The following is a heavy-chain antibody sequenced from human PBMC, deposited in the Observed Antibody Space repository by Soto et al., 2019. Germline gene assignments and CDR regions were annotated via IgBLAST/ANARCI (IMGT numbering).Heavy chain of an antibody. CDR2: ITDSGGDT. D-gene: IGHD3-10*01. V-gene: IGHV3-23*01. Sequence: GSLRLSCVASGFTFGSRAMSWVRQAPGEGLEWVSTITDSGGDTKYADSVRGRFTISRDNSKNTLYLQMSSLRAEDSAVYYCARGSKDYYPGSRIFDFWGRGTLVTVSS. CDR3: ARGSKDYYPGSRIFDF. CDR1: GFTFGSRA. J-gene: IGHJ4*02.